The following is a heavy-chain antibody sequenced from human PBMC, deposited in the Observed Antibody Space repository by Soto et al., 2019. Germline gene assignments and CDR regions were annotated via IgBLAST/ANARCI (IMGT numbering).Heavy chain of an antibody. CDR2: IIPIFGTA. CDR1: GGTFSSYA. Sequence: ASVKVSFKASGGTFSSYAISWVRQAPGQGLEWVGGIIPIFGTANYAQKFQGRVTITADESTSTAYMELSSLRSEDTAVYYCATPGGSSSWSYYFDYWGQGTLVTVSS. D-gene: IGHD6-13*01. CDR3: ATPGGSSSWSYYFDY. V-gene: IGHV1-69*13. J-gene: IGHJ4*02.